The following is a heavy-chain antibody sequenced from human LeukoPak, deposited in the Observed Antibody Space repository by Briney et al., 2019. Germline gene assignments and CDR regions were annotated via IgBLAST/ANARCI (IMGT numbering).Heavy chain of an antibody. V-gene: IGHV3-11*04. D-gene: IGHD1-26*01. Sequence: TGGSLRLSCAASGFTFSDYYMSWIRQAPGKGLEWVSYISSSGSTIYYADSVKGRFTISRDNAKNSLYLQMNSLRAEDTAVYYCAREFGGSYSKNYYMDVWGKGTTVTVSS. CDR2: ISSSGSTI. J-gene: IGHJ6*03. CDR1: GFTFSDYY. CDR3: AREFGGSYSKNYYMDV.